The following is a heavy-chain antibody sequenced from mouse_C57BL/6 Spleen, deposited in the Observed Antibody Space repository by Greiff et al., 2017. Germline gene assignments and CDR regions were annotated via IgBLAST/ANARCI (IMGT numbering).Heavy chain of an antibody. J-gene: IGHJ2*01. V-gene: IGHV1-9*01. D-gene: IGHD1-1*01. CDR2: IFPGSGST. CDR1: GYTFTGYW. CDR3: ERRRYCCSSFDY. Sequence: QVQLQQSGAELMKPGASVKLSCKASGYTFTGYWIEWVKQRPGHGLEWIGEIFPGSGSTNYNEKFKGKATFTVDTSSNTAYMQLSSLTTEDSAVDYYERRRYCCSSFDYWGQGTTLTVSS.